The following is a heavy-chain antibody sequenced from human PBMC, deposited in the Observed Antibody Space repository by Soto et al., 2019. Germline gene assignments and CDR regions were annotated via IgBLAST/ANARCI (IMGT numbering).Heavy chain of an antibody. CDR3: ARRYGDCFDY. CDR2: IYYSGST. D-gene: IGHD4-17*01. CDR1: GGSISSYY. J-gene: IGHJ4*02. Sequence: SETLSLTCAVSGGSISSYYWSWIRQPPGKGLEWIGYIYYSGSTNYNPSLKSRVTISVDTSKNQFSLKLSSVTAADTAVYYCARRYGDCFDYWGQGTLVTVSS. V-gene: IGHV4-59*08.